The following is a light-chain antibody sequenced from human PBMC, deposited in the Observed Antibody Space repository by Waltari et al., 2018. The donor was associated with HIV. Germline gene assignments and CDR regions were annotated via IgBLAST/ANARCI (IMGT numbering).Light chain of an antibody. Sequence: QSVLTQPPSLSAAPGHKINISCSGCGSNIGSRTVHWYQQLPSRAPKLIIDHDHRRPSGVSDRFTASKSGTSASLFISKLQAADEATYYCAAWDDSLSGFVFGGGT. J-gene: IGLJ3*02. CDR3: AAWDDSLSGFV. V-gene: IGLV1-44*01. CDR2: HDH. CDR1: GSNIGSRT.